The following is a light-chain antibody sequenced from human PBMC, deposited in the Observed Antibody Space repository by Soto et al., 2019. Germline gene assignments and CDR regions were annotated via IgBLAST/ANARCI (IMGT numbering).Light chain of an antibody. Sequence: DIVLTQSPATLTLCPGERATLSCRASRSVSSYLAWYQQKPSQAPRLLIYDASNRATGIPARFSGSGSGTDFTLTISSLEPEDFAVYYCQPRASLPPITFGQGTRLEIK. J-gene: IGKJ5*01. CDR2: DAS. CDR3: QPRASLPPIT. V-gene: IGKV3-11*01. CDR1: RSVSSY.